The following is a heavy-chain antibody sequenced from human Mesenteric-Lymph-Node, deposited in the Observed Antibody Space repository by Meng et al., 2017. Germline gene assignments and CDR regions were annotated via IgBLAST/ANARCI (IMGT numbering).Heavy chain of an antibody. CDR3: ARDPTGGEDHQRV. CDR1: GGSISSSNL. V-gene: IGHV4-4*02. J-gene: IGHJ4*02. D-gene: IGHD1-14*01. CDR2: IYHSGIT. Sequence: LLLEFGPGVVKPSWTLALICAVCGGSISSSNLWRWVRQPPGKGLEWIGKIYHSGITSYNPSLKSRVTMSVDNSKNQFSLKLNSMTAADTAVYYCARDPTGGEDHQRVWGQGTLVTVSS.